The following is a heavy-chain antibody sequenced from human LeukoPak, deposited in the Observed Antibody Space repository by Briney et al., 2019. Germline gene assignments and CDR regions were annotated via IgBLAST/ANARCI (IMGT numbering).Heavy chain of an antibody. D-gene: IGHD1-26*01. CDR3: ARIVGATEDFDY. CDR1: GYTFTSYD. V-gene: IGHV1-8*01. J-gene: IGHJ4*02. CDR2: MSPNSGNT. Sequence: GASVKVSCKASGYTFTSYDINWVRQATGQGLEWMGWMSPNSGNTGYAQKFQGRVTMTRNTSISTAYMELSSLRSEDTAVYYCARIVGATEDFDYWGQGTLVTVSS.